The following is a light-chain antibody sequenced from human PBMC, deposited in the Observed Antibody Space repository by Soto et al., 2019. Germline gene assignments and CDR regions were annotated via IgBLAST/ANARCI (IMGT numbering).Light chain of an antibody. Sequence: EVVLTQSPATLSLSPGERDTLSCRASQSVSSYLAWYQQKPGQPPRLLIYDAFNRATGIPARFSGSGSGTDFTLTISSLEPEDFAVYYCQQRSDWSYTFGQGTKLEIK. J-gene: IGKJ2*01. CDR2: DAF. V-gene: IGKV3-11*01. CDR3: QQRSDWSYT. CDR1: QSVSSY.